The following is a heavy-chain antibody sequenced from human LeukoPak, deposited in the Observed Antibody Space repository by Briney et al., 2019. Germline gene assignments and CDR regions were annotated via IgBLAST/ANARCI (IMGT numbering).Heavy chain of an antibody. CDR1: GFTFSSSI. CDR3: AKDADAVLAPDY. Sequence: PGGSLRLSCAASGFTFSSSIMNWVRQAPGKGLERVSTITSSGGSTYYADSVKGRFTISRENSKNTLFLQMNSLRAEDTAVYYCAKDADAVLAPDYWGQGTLVTVSS. J-gene: IGHJ4*02. V-gene: IGHV3-23*01. CDR2: ITSSGGST. D-gene: IGHD3-3*02.